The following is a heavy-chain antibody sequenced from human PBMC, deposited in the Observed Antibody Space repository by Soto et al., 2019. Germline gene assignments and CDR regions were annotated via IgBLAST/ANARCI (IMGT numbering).Heavy chain of an antibody. CDR1: GYVFTGFY. D-gene: IGHD2-15*01. CDR2: SFPNSGAT. CDR3: ARGRSLKWNWFDR. V-gene: IGHV1-2*02. Sequence: QVQLVQSGAEVKKPGASVRVSCKASGYVFTGFYLHWVRQAPGQGREWMAWSFPNSGATNYAQKFQGRVTLTRDTSLSTGYRDLTRLTSEDTAVYYCARGRSLKWNWFDRWGQGTLVTVSS. J-gene: IGHJ5*02.